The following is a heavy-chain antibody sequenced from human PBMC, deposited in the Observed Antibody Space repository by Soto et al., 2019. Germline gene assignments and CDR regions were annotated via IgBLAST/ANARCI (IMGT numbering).Heavy chain of an antibody. J-gene: IGHJ4*02. CDR2: ISAYNDNT. CDR1: GYTFYSYD. Sequence: ASVKVSCKASGYTFYSYDITWVRQAPGQGLEWMGTISAYNDNTNLPQTLQGRVTMTIDKSTATAYMELKNLTFDDTAVYYCARARATVTTERALGYWGQGTLVTVSS. CDR3: ARARATVTTERALGY. V-gene: IGHV1-18*01. D-gene: IGHD4-17*01.